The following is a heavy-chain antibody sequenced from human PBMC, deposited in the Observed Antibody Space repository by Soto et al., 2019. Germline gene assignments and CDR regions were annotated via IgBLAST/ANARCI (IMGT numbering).Heavy chain of an antibody. D-gene: IGHD1-26*01. Sequence: PGGSLRLSCTASGFTLSSFPMSWVRQAPGKGLEWVSVVSGAGITTKYADSVKGRFIISKDNSNNTVSLQMHSLRVEDTGIYYCAKGRLRGLYNGNFDYWGQGTLVTVSS. CDR2: VSGAGITT. J-gene: IGHJ4*02. CDR1: GFTLSSFP. CDR3: AKGRLRGLYNGNFDY. V-gene: IGHV3-23*01.